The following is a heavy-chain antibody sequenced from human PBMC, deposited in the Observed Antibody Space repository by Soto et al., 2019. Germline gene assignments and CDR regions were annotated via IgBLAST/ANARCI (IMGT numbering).Heavy chain of an antibody. CDR3: ARRVYIKSGYYSDY. CDR2: ISAYNGNT. D-gene: IGHD3-22*01. Sequence: ASVKVSCKASGYTFTSYCISWVRQAPGQGLEWMGWISAYNGNTNYAQKLQGRVTMTTDTSTSTAYMELRSLRSDDTAVYYCARRVYIKSGYYSDYWGQGTLVTVSS. CDR1: GYTFTSYC. J-gene: IGHJ4*02. V-gene: IGHV1-18*01.